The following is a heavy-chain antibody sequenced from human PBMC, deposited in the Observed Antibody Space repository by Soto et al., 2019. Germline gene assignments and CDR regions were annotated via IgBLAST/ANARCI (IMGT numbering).Heavy chain of an antibody. D-gene: IGHD3-22*01. Sequence: QVQLVESGGGVVQPGRSLRLSCAASGFTFSSYGMHWVRQAPGKGLEWMAVIWYDGSNKYYADSVKGRFTISRDNSKNTLYLQMNCLRAEDTAVYYCARDGAPYYYDSSGYGNWGQGTLVTVSS. CDR3: ARDGAPYYYDSSGYGN. V-gene: IGHV3-33*01. CDR2: IWYDGSNK. J-gene: IGHJ4*02. CDR1: GFTFSSYG.